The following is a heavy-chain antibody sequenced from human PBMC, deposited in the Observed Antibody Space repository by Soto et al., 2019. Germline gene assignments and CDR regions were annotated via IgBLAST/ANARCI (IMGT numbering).Heavy chain of an antibody. V-gene: IGHV3-21*01. CDR3: ARVGTYYGSGSPYYSDY. Sequence: EVQLVESGGGLVKPGGSLRLSCAASGFSFRSYYMNWVRQALGKGLEWVSSISSSSSYINYADSVKGRFTISRDNAKNSLYLQMNSLRAEDTAVYYCARVGTYYGSGSPYYSDYWGQGTLVTVSS. J-gene: IGHJ4*02. CDR1: GFSFRSYY. D-gene: IGHD3-10*01. CDR2: ISSSSSYI.